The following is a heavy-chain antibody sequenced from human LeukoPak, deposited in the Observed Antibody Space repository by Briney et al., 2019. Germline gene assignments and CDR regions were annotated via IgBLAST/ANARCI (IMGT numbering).Heavy chain of an antibody. CDR2: ISYDRSNK. J-gene: IGHJ4*02. CDR3: AKGPAAFLYYFDY. Sequence: GGSLRLSCAASGFTFSSYGMHWVRQAPGKGLEWVAVISYDRSNKYYADSVKGRFTISRDNSKNTLYLQMNSLRAEDTAVYYCAKGPAAFLYYFDYWGQGTLVTVSS. CDR1: GFTFSSYG. V-gene: IGHV3-30*18. D-gene: IGHD2-2*01.